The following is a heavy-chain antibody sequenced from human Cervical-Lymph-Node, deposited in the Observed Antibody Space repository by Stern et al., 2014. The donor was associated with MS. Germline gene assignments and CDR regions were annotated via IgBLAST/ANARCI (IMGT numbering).Heavy chain of an antibody. CDR2: IYYSGST. CDR1: GGSISSYY. CDR3: ARGVTGVPFDP. V-gene: IGHV4-59*01. D-gene: IGHD2-21*02. J-gene: IGHJ5*02. Sequence: QVQLQESGPGLVKPSETLSLTCTVSGGSISSYYWSWIRQPPGKGLEWIEYIYYSGSTNYNPSLKSRVTISVDTSKNQFSLKLSSVTAADTAVYYCARGVTGVPFDPWGQGTLVTVSS.